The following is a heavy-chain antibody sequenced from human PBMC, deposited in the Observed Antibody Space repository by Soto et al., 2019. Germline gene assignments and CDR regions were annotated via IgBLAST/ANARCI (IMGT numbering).Heavy chain of an antibody. Sequence: QVQLVQSGAEVKRPGSSVKVSCKASGGTFSSYAISWVRQAPGQGLEWMGGIIPIFGTANYAQKFQGRVTITADESTSTAYMELSSLRSEDTAVYYCARLEEEYGYGRVWFDPWGQGTLVTVSS. CDR1: GGTFSSYA. CDR2: IIPIFGTA. V-gene: IGHV1-69*01. J-gene: IGHJ5*02. D-gene: IGHD5-12*01. CDR3: ARLEEEYGYGRVWFDP.